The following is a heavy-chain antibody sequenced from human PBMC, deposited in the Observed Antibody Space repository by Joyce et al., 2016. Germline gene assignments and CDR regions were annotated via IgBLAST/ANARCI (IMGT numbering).Heavy chain of an antibody. CDR1: GFSLSNSGMC. D-gene: IGHD2-15*01. J-gene: IGHJ4*02. Sequence: QVTLRESGPALVKPSQTLTLTCSFSGFSLSNSGMCVSWIRQPPGKALEWLARLKWDNDKYYRTALKTRLTISKDTSKNQVVLTMTNMDPEDSATYYCARALGYCSGALDSWGQGALVTVSS. CDR3: ARALGYCSGALDS. CDR2: LKWDNDK. V-gene: IGHV2-70*13.